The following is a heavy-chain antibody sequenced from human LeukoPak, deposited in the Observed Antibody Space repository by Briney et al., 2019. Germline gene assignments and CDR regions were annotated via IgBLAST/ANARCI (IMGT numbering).Heavy chain of an antibody. J-gene: IGHJ6*03. CDR2: MNPNSGNT. V-gene: IGHV1-8*03. Sequence: ASVKVSCKASGYTFTSYDINWARQATGQGLEWMGWMNPNSGNTGYAQKFQGRVTITRNTSISTAYMELSSLRSEDTAVYYCARGATMVRGVIAHYYYYYMDVWGKGTTVTVSS. CDR1: GYTFTSYD. D-gene: IGHD3-10*01. CDR3: ARGATMVRGVIAHYYYYYMDV.